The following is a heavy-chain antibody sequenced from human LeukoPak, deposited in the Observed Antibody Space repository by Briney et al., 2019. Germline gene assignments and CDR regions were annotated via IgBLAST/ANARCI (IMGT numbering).Heavy chain of an antibody. CDR3: ARAYYDSTGLDY. D-gene: IGHD3-9*01. Sequence: GGSLRLSCAASGLSISDYYMRWIRQAPGKGLEWVSYIDRSGSAIYYADSVKGRFTISRDNAKNSLFLQMNSLRAEDTAVYYCARAYYDSTGLDYWGRGTLVTVSS. V-gene: IGHV3-11*04. J-gene: IGHJ4*02. CDR2: IDRSGSAI. CDR1: GLSISDYY.